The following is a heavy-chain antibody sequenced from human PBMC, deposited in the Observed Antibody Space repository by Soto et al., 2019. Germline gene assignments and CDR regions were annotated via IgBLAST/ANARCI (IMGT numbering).Heavy chain of an antibody. D-gene: IGHD3-10*01. CDR2: FDGSGGLT. Sequence: GGPMTLPCPAFVVTFWSSSVNGVRKAHGEGLEWVSTFDGSGGLTYYADSVKGRFTISRDNSRNTVYLQMNSLCFYVTALYYLLKNSGWFDPWGQGAPVTVSS. V-gene: IGHV3-23*01. J-gene: IGHJ5*02. CDR1: VVTFWSSS. CDR3: LKNSGWFDP.